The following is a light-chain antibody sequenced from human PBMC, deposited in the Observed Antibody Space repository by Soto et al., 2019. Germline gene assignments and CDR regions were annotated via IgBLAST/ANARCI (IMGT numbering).Light chain of an antibody. CDR3: QSYDSSLSGSKV. Sequence: QLVLTQPPSVSGAPGQRVTISCTGSSPNIGAGYDVHWYQQLPGTGPKLLIYANSNRPSGVPDRFSGSKSGTSASLAITGLQAEDEADYYCQSYDSSLSGSKVFGGGTQLTVL. V-gene: IGLV1-40*01. CDR2: ANS. J-gene: IGLJ3*02. CDR1: SPNIGAGYD.